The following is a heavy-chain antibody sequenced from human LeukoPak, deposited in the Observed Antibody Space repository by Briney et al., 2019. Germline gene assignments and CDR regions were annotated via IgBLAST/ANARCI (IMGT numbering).Heavy chain of an antibody. CDR2: IYYSGST. Sequence: SETLSLTCTVSGCSISSSSYYWGWIRQPPGKGLDWIGSIYYSGSTYYNPSLKSRVTISVDTSKNQFSLKLSSVTAADTAVYYCARLGAYYGSGRLHAFDIWGQGTMVTVSS. D-gene: IGHD3-10*01. CDR3: ARLGAYYGSGRLHAFDI. J-gene: IGHJ3*02. CDR1: GCSISSSSYY. V-gene: IGHV4-39*01.